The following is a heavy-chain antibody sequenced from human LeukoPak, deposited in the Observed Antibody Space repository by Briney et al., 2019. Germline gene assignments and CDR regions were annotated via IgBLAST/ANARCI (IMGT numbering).Heavy chain of an antibody. CDR2: INHSGST. CDR1: GGSFNNYY. V-gene: IGHV4-34*01. J-gene: IGHJ4*02. CDR3: ARGTYYFDTSAHETDDY. Sequence: SETLSLTCAAYGGSFNNYYWSWIRQPPGKGLEWIGEINHSGSTNYNPSLKRRLTISADTPKNQFSLKLSSVTAADTAVYYCARGTYYFDTSAHETDDYWGQGTRVTVSS. D-gene: IGHD3-22*01.